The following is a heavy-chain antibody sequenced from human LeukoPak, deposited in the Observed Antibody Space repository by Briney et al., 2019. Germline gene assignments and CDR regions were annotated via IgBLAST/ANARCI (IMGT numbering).Heavy chain of an antibody. CDR3: ARVKQQLGENWFDP. D-gene: IGHD6-13*01. J-gene: IGHJ5*02. CDR1: GYTFTGYY. CDR2: INPNSGGT. Sequence: ASVKVSCKASGYTFTGYYMHWVRQAPGQGLEWMGWINPNSGGTNYAQKFQGRVTITADKSTSTAYMELSSLRSEDTAVYYCARVKQQLGENWFDPWGQGTLVTVSS. V-gene: IGHV1-2*02.